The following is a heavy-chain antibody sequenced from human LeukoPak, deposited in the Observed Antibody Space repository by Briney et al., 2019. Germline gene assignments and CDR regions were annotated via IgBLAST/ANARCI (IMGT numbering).Heavy chain of an antibody. J-gene: IGHJ4*02. CDR2: ISAYNGNT. D-gene: IGHD3-9*01. Sequence: GASVKVSCKASGYTFTSYGISWVRQAPGQGLEWMGWISAYNGNTNYAQKLQGRVTMTTDTSTSTAYMELRGLRSDDTAVYYCARDVRSSPLRYFDWLLSDYWGQGTLVTVSS. CDR3: ARDVRSSPLRYFDWLLSDY. CDR1: GYTFTSYG. V-gene: IGHV1-18*01.